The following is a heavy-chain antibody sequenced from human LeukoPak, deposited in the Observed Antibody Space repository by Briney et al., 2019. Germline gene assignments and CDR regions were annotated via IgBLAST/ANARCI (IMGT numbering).Heavy chain of an antibody. CDR1: GYTFTMFY. Sequence: ASVKVSCKASGYTFTMFYIHWVRQAPGQGLEWMGMVNPSDGATTYAQRFQGRVTMTRDMSTTTVYMDLRSLRSEDTAVYFCARGERGGMIGGLGVLFASYYTYYYMDVWGRGTTVTVSS. CDR3: ARGERGGMIGGLGVLFASYYTYYYMDV. CDR2: VNPSDGAT. D-gene: IGHD3-10*01. J-gene: IGHJ6*03. V-gene: IGHV1-46*01.